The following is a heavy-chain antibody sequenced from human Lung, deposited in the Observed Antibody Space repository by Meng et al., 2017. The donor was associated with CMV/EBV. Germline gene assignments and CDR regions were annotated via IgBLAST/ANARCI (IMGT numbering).Heavy chain of an antibody. J-gene: IGHJ5*02. V-gene: IGHV4-59*01. CDR3: ARHYCGSNVCYTDWFDP. D-gene: IGHD2-2*02. Sequence: GSLRLSCTVSGGSISPYYWSWIRQPPGKGLEWIGYIYYSGGTNYNPSLKSRVTISVDTSKNQFSLKLTSVTAADTAVYYCARHYCGSNVCYTDWFDPWGQGXLVTVSS. CDR2: IYYSGGT. CDR1: GGSISPYY.